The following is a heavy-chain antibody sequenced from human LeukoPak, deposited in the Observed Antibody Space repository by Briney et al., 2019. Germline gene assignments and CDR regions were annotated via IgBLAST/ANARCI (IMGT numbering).Heavy chain of an antibody. Sequence: ASVKVSCKASGGTFSSYAISWVRQAPGQGLEWMGGIIPIFGTANYAQKFQGRVTITADESTSTAYMELSSLRSEDTAVYYCARDLRASSSWYFNYYYYGMDVWAKGPRSPSP. V-gene: IGHV1-69*13. J-gene: IGHJ6*02. D-gene: IGHD6-13*01. CDR1: GGTFSSYA. CDR3: ARDLRASSSWYFNYYYYGMDV. CDR2: IIPIFGTA.